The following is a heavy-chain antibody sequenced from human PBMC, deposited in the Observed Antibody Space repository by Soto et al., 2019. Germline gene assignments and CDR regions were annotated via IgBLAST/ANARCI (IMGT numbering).Heavy chain of an antibody. CDR2: ISGSGGST. J-gene: IGHJ4*02. Sequence: GGSLRLSCATSGFTFSSYAMSWVRQAPGKGLEWVSAISGSGGSTYYADSVKGRFTISRDNSKNTLYLQMNSLRAEDTAVYYCAKERGDWGTPLDRYWGQGTLVTVSS. CDR3: AKERGDWGTPLDRY. V-gene: IGHV3-23*01. D-gene: IGHD7-27*01. CDR1: GFTFSSYA.